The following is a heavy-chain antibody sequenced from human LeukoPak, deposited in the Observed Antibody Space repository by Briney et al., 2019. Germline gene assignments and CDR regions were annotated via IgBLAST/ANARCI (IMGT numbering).Heavy chain of an antibody. J-gene: IGHJ2*01. CDR2: IYYSGST. Sequence: SETLSLTCTVSGGSISSYYWSWIRQPPGKGLEWIGYIYYSGSTNYNPSLKSRVTISVDTSKNQFSLKLSSVTAADTAVYYCARGAGSEGWYFDLWGRGTLVTVSS. D-gene: IGHD6-19*01. CDR1: GGSISSYY. V-gene: IGHV4-59*01. CDR3: ARGAGSEGWYFDL.